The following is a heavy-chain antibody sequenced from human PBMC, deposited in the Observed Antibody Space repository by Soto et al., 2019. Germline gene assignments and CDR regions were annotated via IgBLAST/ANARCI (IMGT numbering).Heavy chain of an antibody. CDR2: IYYSGST. V-gene: IGHV4-59*11. J-gene: IGHJ3*02. D-gene: IGHD3-3*01. Sequence: PSETLSLTCTVSGGSISDLYWSWIRQPPGKGLEWIGYIYYSGSTNYNPSLKSRVTISVDTSKNQFSLKLSSVTAADTAVYYCAREGLHYDFWSGNPDAFDIRGQGTMVTVSS. CDR3: AREGLHYDFWSGNPDAFDI. CDR1: GGSISDLY.